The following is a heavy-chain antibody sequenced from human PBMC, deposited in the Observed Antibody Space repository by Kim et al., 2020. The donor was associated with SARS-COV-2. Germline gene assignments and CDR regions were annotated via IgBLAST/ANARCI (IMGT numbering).Heavy chain of an antibody. D-gene: IGHD1-26*01. V-gene: IGHV3-30*04. CDR3: ARATGGGYYYGMAV. Sequence: GGSLRLSCAASGFTFSSYAMHWVRQAPGKGLEWVAVISYDGSNKYYADSVKGRFTISRDNSKNTLYLQMNSLRAEDTAVYYCARATGGGYYYGMAVWGPG. CDR1: GFTFSSYA. CDR2: ISYDGSNK. J-gene: IGHJ6*02.